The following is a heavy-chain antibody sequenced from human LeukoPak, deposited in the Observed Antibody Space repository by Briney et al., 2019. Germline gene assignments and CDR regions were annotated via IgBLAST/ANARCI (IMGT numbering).Heavy chain of an antibody. CDR3: ARDVGGYYGSGTHFDY. V-gene: IGHV3-30*04. CDR1: GFTFSSYA. J-gene: IGHJ4*02. D-gene: IGHD3-10*01. Sequence: GGSLRLSCAASGFTFSSYAMHWVRQAPGKGLEWVAVISYDGSNKYYADSVKGRFTISRDNSKNTLYLQMNSLRAEDTAVYYCARDVGGYYGSGTHFDYWGQGTLVTVSS. CDR2: ISYDGSNK.